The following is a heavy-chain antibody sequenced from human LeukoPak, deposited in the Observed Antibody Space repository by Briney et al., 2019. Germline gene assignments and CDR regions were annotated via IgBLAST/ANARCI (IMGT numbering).Heavy chain of an antibody. CDR1: GFTFSSYG. J-gene: IGHJ4*02. D-gene: IGHD3-16*01. CDR2: IWYDGSNK. V-gene: IGHV3-33*01. Sequence: GGSLRLSCAASGFTFSSYGMHWVRQAPGKGLEWVAVIWYDGSNKYYADSVKGRFTISRDNPNNTLYLQMHSLRAEDTAVYYCAREISRFGIWGQGTLVTVSS. CDR3: AREISRFGI.